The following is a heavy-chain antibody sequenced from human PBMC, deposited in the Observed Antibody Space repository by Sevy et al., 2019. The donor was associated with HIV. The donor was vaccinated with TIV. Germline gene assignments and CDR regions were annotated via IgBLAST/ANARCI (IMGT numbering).Heavy chain of an antibody. CDR3: ARDLRGPRDY. V-gene: IGHV3-74*01. Sequence: GGSLRLSCAASKFIFSDYWMHWVRQAPGKGLVWVSNINEGGSATNYADSVKGRFTISRDNAKNTLYLQMNNLGADDTALYYCARDLRGPRDYWDQGTLVTVSS. CDR1: KFIFSDYW. J-gene: IGHJ4*02. CDR2: INEGGSAT.